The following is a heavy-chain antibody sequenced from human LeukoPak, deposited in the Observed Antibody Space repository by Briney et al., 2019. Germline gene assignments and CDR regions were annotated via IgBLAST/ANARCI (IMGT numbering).Heavy chain of an antibody. CDR1: GFTFSNYW. CDR2: VNSDGSGT. J-gene: IGHJ4*02. CDR3: AREFYSGSS. V-gene: IGHV3-74*01. D-gene: IGHD1-26*01. Sequence: GGSLRLSCAASGFTFSNYWMYWVRHAPGKGLVWVSRVNSDGSGTAYADSVKGRFTISRDNAKNTLYLQMNSLRAEDTAVYYCAREFYSGSSWGQGTLVTVSS.